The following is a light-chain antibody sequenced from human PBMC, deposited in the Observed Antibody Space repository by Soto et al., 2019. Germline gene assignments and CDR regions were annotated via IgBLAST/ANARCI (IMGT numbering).Light chain of an antibody. V-gene: IGKV3-15*01. CDR2: DAS. J-gene: IGKJ4*01. CDR3: QQYDNWPPLT. Sequence: EIVMTQSPATLSVSPGQRAILSCRASQSVSSSLAWYQQKPGQPPSLLVYDASTRATGTPARFSGSGSGTAFTLTISSLQSDDFAVYYCQQYDNWPPLTFGGGTKVEIK. CDR1: QSVSSS.